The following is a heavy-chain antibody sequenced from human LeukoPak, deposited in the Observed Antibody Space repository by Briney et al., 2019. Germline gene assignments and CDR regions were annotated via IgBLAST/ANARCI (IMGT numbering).Heavy chain of an antibody. Sequence: SETLSLTCTVSGGSISSYYWSWIRQPPGKGLEWIGYIYYSGSTNYNPSLKSRVTISVDTSKNQFSLKLSSVTAADTAVYYCARRMTDCSGDSCYRYYYYMDVWGKGTTVTVSS. CDR3: ARRMTDCSGDSCYRYYYYMDV. J-gene: IGHJ6*03. D-gene: IGHD2-15*01. CDR2: IYYSGST. V-gene: IGHV4-59*01. CDR1: GGSISSYY.